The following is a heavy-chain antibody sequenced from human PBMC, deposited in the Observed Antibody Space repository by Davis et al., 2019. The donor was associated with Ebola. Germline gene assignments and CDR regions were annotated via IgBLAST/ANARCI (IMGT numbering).Heavy chain of an antibody. CDR3: SWAFDI. V-gene: IGHV4-34*01. J-gene: IGHJ3*02. CDR1: GGSFSGYY. CDR2: INHSGST. Sequence: SETLSLTCAVYGGSFSGYYWSWIRQPPGKGPEWIGEINHSGSTNYNPSLKSRVTISVDTSKNQFSLKLSSVTAADTAVYYCSWAFDIWGQGTMVTVSS.